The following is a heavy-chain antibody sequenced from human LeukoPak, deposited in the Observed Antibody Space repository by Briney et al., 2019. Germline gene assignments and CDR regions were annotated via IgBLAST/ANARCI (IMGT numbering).Heavy chain of an antibody. V-gene: IGHV6-1*01. CDR3: ARATMVRGVTYYYYYGMDV. CDR2: TYYRSKWYN. D-gene: IGHD3-10*01. Sequence: SQTLSLTCAISGDSVSSNSAAWNWIRQSPSRGLEWLGRTYYRSKWYNDYAVSVKSRITINPDTSKNQFSLQLNSVTPEDTAVYYCARATMVRGVTYYYYYGMDVWGQGATVTVSS. CDR1: GDSVSSNSAA. J-gene: IGHJ6*02.